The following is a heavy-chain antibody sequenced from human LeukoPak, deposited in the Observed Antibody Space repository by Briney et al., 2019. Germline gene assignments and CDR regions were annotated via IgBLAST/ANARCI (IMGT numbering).Heavy chain of an antibody. CDR2: ISWDGTT. CDR3: VKDLTYESSGSVFDY. CDR1: GFTFDDYT. V-gene: IGHV3-43*01. Sequence: GGSLRLSCAASGFTFDDYTMHWVRQAPGKTLEWVSLISWDGTTYYADSMKGRFTISRDNSKNSLYLQMDTLRSEDTAFCYCVKDLTYESSGSVFDYWGQGTLVTVSS. J-gene: IGHJ4*02. D-gene: IGHD3-22*01.